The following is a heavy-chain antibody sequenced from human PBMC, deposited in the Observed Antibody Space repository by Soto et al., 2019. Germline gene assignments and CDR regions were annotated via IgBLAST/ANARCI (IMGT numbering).Heavy chain of an antibody. Sequence: ASVKVSCKASGYTFTGYYMHWVRQAPGQGLEWMGWINPNSGGTNYAQKFQGRVTMTRDTSISTAYMELSRLRSDDTAVYCCASALRPHGSPFDYWGQGTLVTVSS. CDR2: INPNSGGT. D-gene: IGHD3-10*01. J-gene: IGHJ4*02. V-gene: IGHV1-2*02. CDR3: ASALRPHGSPFDY. CDR1: GYTFTGYY.